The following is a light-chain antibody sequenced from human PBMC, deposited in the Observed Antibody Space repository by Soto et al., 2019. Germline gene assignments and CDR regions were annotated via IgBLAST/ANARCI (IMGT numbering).Light chain of an antibody. CDR2: RNS. Sequence: QSVLTQPPSVSGAPGQRVTISCTGSSSNIGAGFDVHWYQQFPGTAPKLLIYRNSTRPSGVPDRFSGSKSGTSASLAITGLQAENEADYYCQSFWLFGGGAKLTVL. CDR1: SSNIGAGFD. V-gene: IGLV1-40*01. CDR3: QSFWL. J-gene: IGLJ2*01.